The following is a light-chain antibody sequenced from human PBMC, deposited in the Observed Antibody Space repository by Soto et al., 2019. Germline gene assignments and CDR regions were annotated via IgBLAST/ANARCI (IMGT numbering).Light chain of an antibody. J-gene: IGKJ1*01. Sequence: DIQMTQSPSSLSASVGDRVTITCRASQGISNHLAWYQQKPGKVPKLLIYAASTLQSGVPSRFSGSGSGTDFTLTISSLQPEDVATDYCQKYNSAPRTFGQGTKVEIK. V-gene: IGKV1-27*01. CDR1: QGISNH. CDR3: QKYNSAPRT. CDR2: AAS.